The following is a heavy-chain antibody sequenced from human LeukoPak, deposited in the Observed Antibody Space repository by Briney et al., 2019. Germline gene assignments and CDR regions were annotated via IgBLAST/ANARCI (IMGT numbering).Heavy chain of an antibody. D-gene: IGHD1-1*01. V-gene: IGHV3-48*03. Sequence: GGSLRLSCAASGFTFSTYEMNWVRQPPGKGLKWVSYITSSGSTIYYADSVKGRFTISRDNAKNSLYLQMSSLRAEDTAVYYCASGGTLFDYWGQGTLVTVSS. CDR2: ITSSGSTI. J-gene: IGHJ4*02. CDR3: ASGGTLFDY. CDR1: GFTFSTYE.